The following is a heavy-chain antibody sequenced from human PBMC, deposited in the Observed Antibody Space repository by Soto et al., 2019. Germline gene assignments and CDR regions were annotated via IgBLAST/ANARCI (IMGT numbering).Heavy chain of an antibody. CDR2: FDPEDGET. J-gene: IGHJ4*02. CDR1: GYTLTELS. CDR3: ARDTPTGLLDY. Sequence: ASVKVSCKVSGYTLTELSMHWVRQAPGKGLEWMGGFDPEDGETIYAQKLQGRVTMTTDTSTSTAYMELRSLRSDDTAVYYCARDTPTGLLDYWGQGTLVTVSS. D-gene: IGHD4-17*01. V-gene: IGHV1-24*01.